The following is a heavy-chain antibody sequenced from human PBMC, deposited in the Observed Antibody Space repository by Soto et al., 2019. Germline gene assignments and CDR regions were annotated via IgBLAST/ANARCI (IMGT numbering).Heavy chain of an antibody. CDR3: ARDSSGYGPFDY. CDR1: GYTFTSYY. CDR2: INPSGGST. D-gene: IGHD5-12*01. Sequence: ASVKVSCKASGYTFTSYYMHWVRQAPGQGLEWMGIINPSGGSTSYAQKFQGRVTMTRDTSKNQFSLQLNSVTPDDTAVYYCARDSSGYGPFDYWGQGTLVTVSS. V-gene: IGHV1-46*01. J-gene: IGHJ4*02.